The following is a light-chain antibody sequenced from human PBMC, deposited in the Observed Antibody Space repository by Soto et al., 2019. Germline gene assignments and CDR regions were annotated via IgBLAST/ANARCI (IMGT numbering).Light chain of an antibody. CDR2: DAS. V-gene: IGKV3-20*01. CDR1: QRSSNSY. J-gene: IGKJ2*01. CDR3: QQYARPPLA. Sequence: EIVLTQSPGTLSLSPGERATLSCRASQRSSNSYLAWYQQKPGQAPRLLIYDASSRATGIPDRVSVSGSGTDFTLTISRLEPEDFAVYYCQQYARPPLAVGQGPKVEIK.